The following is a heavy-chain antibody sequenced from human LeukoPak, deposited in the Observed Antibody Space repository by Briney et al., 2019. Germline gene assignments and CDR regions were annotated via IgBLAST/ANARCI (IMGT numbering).Heavy chain of an antibody. D-gene: IGHD4-17*01. V-gene: IGHV4-59*01. J-gene: IGHJ4*02. CDR2: IFYTGST. CDR3: ARGVNHGYSDY. Sequence: SETLYLTCAAHGGSFSGYYWSWIRKPPGKGLEWIRSIFYTGSTNYNPSLQSRATILLDTSTNKFSLRLSSVSAADTAVYYCARGVNHGYSDYWGQGTLVTVSS. CDR1: GGSFSGYY.